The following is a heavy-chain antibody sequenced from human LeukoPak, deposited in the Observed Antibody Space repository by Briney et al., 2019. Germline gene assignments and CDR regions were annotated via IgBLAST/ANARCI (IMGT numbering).Heavy chain of an antibody. CDR2: IYSGGST. J-gene: IGHJ4*02. V-gene: IGHV3-53*01. D-gene: IGHD6-19*01. CDR1: GFTVSSNY. Sequence: GGSLRLSCAASGFTVSSNYMSWVRQAPGKGLEWVSVIYSGGSTYYADSVKGRFTISRDNSKNTLYLQMNSLRAEDTAVYYCARAGKAVALFDYWGQGTLVTVSS. CDR3: ARAGKAVALFDY.